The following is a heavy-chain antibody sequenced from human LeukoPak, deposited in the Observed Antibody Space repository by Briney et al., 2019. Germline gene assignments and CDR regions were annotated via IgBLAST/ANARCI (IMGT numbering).Heavy chain of an antibody. CDR1: GGSVSSGSYY. V-gene: IGHV4-61*01. Sequence: PSETLSLTCTVSGGSVSSGSYYWSWIRQPPGKGLEWIGYIYYSGSTNYNPSLKSRVIISVDTSKNQFSLKLSSVTAADTAVYYCARQSGSCSSTSCYSAAFDIWGQGTMVTVSS. J-gene: IGHJ3*02. D-gene: IGHD2-2*01. CDR2: IYYSGST. CDR3: ARQSGSCSSTSCYSAAFDI.